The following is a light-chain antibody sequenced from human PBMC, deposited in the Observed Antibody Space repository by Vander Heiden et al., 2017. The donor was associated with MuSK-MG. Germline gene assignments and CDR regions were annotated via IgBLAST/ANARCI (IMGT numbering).Light chain of an antibody. Sequence: EIVLTQSPATLSLSPGERATLSCRASQSVSSYLAWFQQKPGQAPRLLIYDASSRATGIPARFSGSGSGTDFTLTISSLEPEDFAIYYCQQRSKWPLTFGHGTKVDIK. V-gene: IGKV3-11*01. CDR2: DAS. CDR3: QQRSKWPLT. CDR1: QSVSSY. J-gene: IGKJ3*01.